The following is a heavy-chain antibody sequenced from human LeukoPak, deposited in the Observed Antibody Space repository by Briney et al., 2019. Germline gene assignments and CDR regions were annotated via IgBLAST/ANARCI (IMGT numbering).Heavy chain of an antibody. V-gene: IGHV1-2*02. D-gene: IGHD2-21*02. J-gene: IGHJ4*02. CDR2: INPNSGGT. CDR1: GYTFTGYY. Sequence: ASVKVSCKASGYTFTGYYMHWVRQAPGQGLEWMGWINPNSGGTNYAQNLQGRVTMTTDTSTNTAYMELRSLRSDDTAWYYCVRDLGDDYRIFFDYWGQGTLVTVSS. CDR3: VRDLGDDYRIFFDY.